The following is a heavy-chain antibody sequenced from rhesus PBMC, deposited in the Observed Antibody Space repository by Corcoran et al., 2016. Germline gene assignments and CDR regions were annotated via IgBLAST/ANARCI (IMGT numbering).Heavy chain of an antibody. D-gene: IGHD3-28*01. CDR2: IYGSGGST. V-gene: IGHV4-93*02. Sequence: QVQLQESGPAVVKPSETLSLTCAVSGGSISSSNWWSWIRQSPGKGLEWIGGIYGSGGSTEYHPSLKSRFTISIDTSKNQFSLKLSSVTAADTAVYYCARQWGIVVIIGYFDLWGPGTPITISS. CDR3: ARQWGIVVIIGYFDL. CDR1: GGSISSSNW. J-gene: IGHJ2*01.